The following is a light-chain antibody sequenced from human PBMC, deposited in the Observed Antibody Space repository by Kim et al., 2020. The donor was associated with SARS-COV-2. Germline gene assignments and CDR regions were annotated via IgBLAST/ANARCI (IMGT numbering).Light chain of an antibody. J-gene: IGLJ1*01. CDR1: SNDVGRYNY. V-gene: IGLV2-14*04. Sequence: GQSMTISCTGTSNDVGRYNYVYWYQQHPGKAPKLMMYDVSKRPSGVSNRFSGSKSGNTASLTISGLQAEDEADYYCSSYTTSNTYVFGTGTKVTVL. CDR3: SSYTTSNTYV. CDR2: DVS.